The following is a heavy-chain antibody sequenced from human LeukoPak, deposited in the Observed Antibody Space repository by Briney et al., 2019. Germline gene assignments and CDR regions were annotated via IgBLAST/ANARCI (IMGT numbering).Heavy chain of an antibody. CDR2: IYSGGST. J-gene: IGHJ4*02. V-gene: IGHV4-61*09. CDR1: GGSISSGSYY. Sequence: SETLSLTCTVSGGSISSGSYYWSWIRQPAGKGLEWIGHIYSGGSTNYNPSLKSRVAISVDTSKNQFSLKLSSVTAADTAVYYCARDRSVGIYYFDYWGQGTLVTVSS. CDR3: ARDRSVGIYYFDY. D-gene: IGHD1-26*01.